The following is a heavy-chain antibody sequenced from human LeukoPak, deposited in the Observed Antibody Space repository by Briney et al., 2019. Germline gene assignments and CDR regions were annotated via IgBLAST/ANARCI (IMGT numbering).Heavy chain of an antibody. CDR3: ARELGYDYPEYYFDY. V-gene: IGHV3-66*01. Sequence: GGSLRLSCAASGFTVGSNYMSWVRQAPGKGLEWVSVIYSGGSTYYADSVKGRFTISRDNSKNTLYLQMNSLRAEDTAVYYCARELGYDYPEYYFDYWGQGTLVTVSS. CDR2: IYSGGST. CDR1: GFTVGSNY. J-gene: IGHJ4*02. D-gene: IGHD1-1*01.